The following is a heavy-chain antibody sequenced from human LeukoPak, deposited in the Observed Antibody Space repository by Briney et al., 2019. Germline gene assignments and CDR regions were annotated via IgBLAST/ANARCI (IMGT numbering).Heavy chain of an antibody. Sequence: SETLSLTCAVSGYSLCSGYYWGWIRQPPGKGLGWFGSIYHSGSTYSNPSLKSRVNISVDTSKSQFSLQLSSVTAADTAVYYCARLKGSDYDFWSGYSGHWFDPWGQGTLVTVSS. D-gene: IGHD3-3*01. V-gene: IGHV4-38-2*01. CDR3: ARLKGSDYDFWSGYSGHWFDP. CDR2: IYHSGST. J-gene: IGHJ5*02. CDR1: GYSLCSGYY.